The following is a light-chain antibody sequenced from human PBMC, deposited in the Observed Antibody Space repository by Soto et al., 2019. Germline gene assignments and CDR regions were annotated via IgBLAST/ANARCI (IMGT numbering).Light chain of an antibody. Sequence: SVLTEPPSASGAPGQSVTISCTVTSSDVGRYNYVSWYQHHPGKAPKLIIYDVSQRPSGVPDRFSGSKSGTSASLAISGLQSDDEADYFCAVWDDSLHGYVFATGTKVTVL. V-gene: IGLV2-8*01. J-gene: IGLJ1*01. CDR2: DVS. CDR1: SSDVGRYNY. CDR3: AVWDDSLHGYV.